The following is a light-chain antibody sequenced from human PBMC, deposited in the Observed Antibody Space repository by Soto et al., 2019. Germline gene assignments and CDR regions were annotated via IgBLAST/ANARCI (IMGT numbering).Light chain of an antibody. CDR3: QKRSNWLT. CDR1: QGVSSY. Sequence: EIVLTQSPATLSLSPWERATLSCRASQGVSSYLAWYQQKPGQAPKLLIYDASNRPTGIPSRFSGSGSGTDFPLTISRLEHEDFAVYYCQKRSNWLTFGGGTKVDIK. J-gene: IGKJ4*01. V-gene: IGKV3-11*01. CDR2: DAS.